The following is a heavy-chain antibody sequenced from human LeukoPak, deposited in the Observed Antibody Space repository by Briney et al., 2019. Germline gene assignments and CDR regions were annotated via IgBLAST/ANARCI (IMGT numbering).Heavy chain of an antibody. CDR2: ISGSGDTT. D-gene: IGHD2-2*01. V-gene: IGHV3-23*01. J-gene: IGHJ4*02. CDR1: GFTFRSYA. CDR3: ARTPQKYCSSTTCYPDY. Sequence: GGSLRLSCVVSGFTFRSYAMSWVRLAPGKGLEWVSTISGSGDTTYYADSVRGRLTISRDNSKNTLYLQMNSLRADNTAVYYCARTPQKYCSSTTCYPDYWGQGTLVTVSS.